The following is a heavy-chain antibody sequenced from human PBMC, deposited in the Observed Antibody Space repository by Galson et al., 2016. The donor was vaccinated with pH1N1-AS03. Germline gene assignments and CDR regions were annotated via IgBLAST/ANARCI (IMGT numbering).Heavy chain of an antibody. CDR3: ARTFPGRVVVVAAAMQEGPDY. D-gene: IGHD2-2*01. Sequence: SLRLSCAASGFTFSGYSMNWFRQAPGKGLEWVSSISRSSTYIYYADSVKGRFTISRDNAKNSLFLQMHSLRAEDTAVYYCARTFPGRVVVVAAAMQEGPDYWGQATLVTVSS. CDR2: ISRSSTYI. J-gene: IGHJ4*02. V-gene: IGHV3-21*03. CDR1: GFTFSGYS.